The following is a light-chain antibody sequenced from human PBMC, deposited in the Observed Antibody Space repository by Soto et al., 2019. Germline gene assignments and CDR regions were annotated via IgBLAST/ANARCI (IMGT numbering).Light chain of an antibody. J-gene: IGLJ1*01. V-gene: IGLV1-40*01. CDR2: GNS. CDR1: SSKIGAGYG. Sequence: QCVLTQPPSVSGAPGQRVTISCTGSSSKIGAGYGVHWYQHLPGTAPKLLIYGNSNRPSGVPDRFSGSKSGPSASLAITGLQADDEADYYCQSYDSSLSASVFGTGTKVTVL. CDR3: QSYDSSLSASV.